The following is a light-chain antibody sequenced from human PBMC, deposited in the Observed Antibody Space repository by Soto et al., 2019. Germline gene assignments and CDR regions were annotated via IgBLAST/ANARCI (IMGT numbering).Light chain of an antibody. Sequence: EIVMTQSPGTLSVSPGERATLLCRASQSDSNNLAWYQQKPGQATRLLIYDASTRATGIPARFSGSGSGTEFTLTIISQQSEDYAVYYCHQYNKWPSFTFGPGTQVDIK. V-gene: IGKV3-15*01. CDR1: QSDSNN. CDR2: DAS. CDR3: HQYNKWPSFT. J-gene: IGKJ3*01.